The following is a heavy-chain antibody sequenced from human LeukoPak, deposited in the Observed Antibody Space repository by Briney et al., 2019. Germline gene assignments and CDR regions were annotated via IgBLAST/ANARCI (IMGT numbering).Heavy chain of an antibody. V-gene: IGHV3-23*01. D-gene: IGHD3-16*02. Sequence: GGSLRLSCAVSGVTLSNYGMSWVRRAPGKGLEWVAGISGSGGSTNYADSVKGRFTISRDSPKNTLYLHMNSLRAEDTAVYYCARTMITFGGVIVPMGFDYWGQGTLVTVSS. J-gene: IGHJ4*02. CDR3: ARTMITFGGVIVPMGFDY. CDR1: GVTLSNYG. CDR2: ISGSGGST.